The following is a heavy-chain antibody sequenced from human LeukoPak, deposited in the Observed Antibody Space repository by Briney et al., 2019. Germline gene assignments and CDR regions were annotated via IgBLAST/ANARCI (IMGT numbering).Heavy chain of an antibody. V-gene: IGHV3-30*18. CDR1: GFTFSSYD. J-gene: IGHJ6*03. Sequence: GGSLRLSCAASGFTFSSYDMHWVRQAPGKGLKWVAVISFDGNNKYYADSVRGQFTISRDNSKNTLYLLMNSLRAEDTAVYYCAKGGGSGTYMLDYYYYMDVWGKGTTVTVSS. D-gene: IGHD3-10*01. CDR2: ISFDGNNK. CDR3: AKGGGSGTYMLDYYYYMDV.